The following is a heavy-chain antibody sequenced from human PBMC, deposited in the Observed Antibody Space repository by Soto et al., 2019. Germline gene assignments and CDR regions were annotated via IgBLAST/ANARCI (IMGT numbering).Heavy chain of an antibody. CDR3: AKDQAAAGTGYFDY. Sequence: LRLSCAASGFTFSSYAMSWVRQAPGKGLEWVSAISGSGGSTYYADSVKGRFTISRDNSKNTLYLQMNSLRAEDTAVYYCAKDQAAAGTGYFDYWGQGTLVTVSS. CDR1: GFTFSSYA. J-gene: IGHJ4*02. CDR2: ISGSGGST. V-gene: IGHV3-23*01. D-gene: IGHD6-13*01.